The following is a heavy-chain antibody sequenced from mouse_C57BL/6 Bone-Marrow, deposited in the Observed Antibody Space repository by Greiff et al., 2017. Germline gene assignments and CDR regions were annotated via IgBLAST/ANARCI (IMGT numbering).Heavy chain of an antibody. V-gene: IGHV14-4*01. CDR3: TRGCSGYGY. CDR1: GFNFTDDY. D-gene: IGHD1-1*01. Sequence: EVQLQQPGAELVRPGASVKLSCTASGFNFTDDYMHWVKQRPEQGLEWIGWIDPGNGDTEYAEKFQGKATIPADTSSITAYMQLSRLTSEDTAVYYCTRGCSGYGYWGQGATLTVSS. J-gene: IGHJ2*01. CDR2: IDPGNGDT.